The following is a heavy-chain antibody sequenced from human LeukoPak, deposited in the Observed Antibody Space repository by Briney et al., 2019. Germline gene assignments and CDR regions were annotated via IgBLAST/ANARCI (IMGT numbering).Heavy chain of an antibody. J-gene: IGHJ6*03. Sequence: PGGPLRLSCAASGYFFGGYSMEWVRQAPGKGLEWVSSMDASSTYIYYADSVRGRFTISRDNTKNSLYLQMDSLRAEDTAVYYCARDEGYCDNFNCHAYMSIWGKGTTGTVSS. CDR1: GYFFGGYS. D-gene: IGHD2-15*01. CDR3: ARDEGYCDNFNCHAYMSI. V-gene: IGHV3-21*01. CDR2: MDASSTYI.